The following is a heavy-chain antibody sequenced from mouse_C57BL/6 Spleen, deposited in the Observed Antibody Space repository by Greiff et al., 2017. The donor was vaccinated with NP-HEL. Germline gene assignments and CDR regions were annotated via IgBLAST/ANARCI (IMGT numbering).Heavy chain of an antibody. CDR3: VRQDYGSSYEFAY. CDR2: IRSKSNNYAT. J-gene: IGHJ3*01. V-gene: IGHV10-1*01. CDR1: GFSFNTYA. D-gene: IGHD1-1*01. Sequence: DVMLVESGGGLVQPKGSLKLSCAASGFSFNTYAMNWVRQAPGKGLEWVARIRSKSNNYATYYADSVKDRFTISRDDSESMLYLQMNNLKTEDTAMYYCVRQDYGSSYEFAYWGQGTLVTVSA.